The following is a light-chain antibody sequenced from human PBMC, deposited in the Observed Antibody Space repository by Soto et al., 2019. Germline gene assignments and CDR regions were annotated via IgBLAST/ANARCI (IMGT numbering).Light chain of an antibody. J-gene: IGKJ2*01. CDR2: GAS. CDR3: QQYNNWPPYT. V-gene: IGKV3-15*01. Sequence: EIVMTQSPATLSVSPGERATLSCRASQSVSSNLAWYQQKPGQAPRLLIYGASTRATGIPARFSGSRSGTEFTLTINSLQSEDFAVYYCQQYNNWPPYTFGQGTKLWIK. CDR1: QSVSSN.